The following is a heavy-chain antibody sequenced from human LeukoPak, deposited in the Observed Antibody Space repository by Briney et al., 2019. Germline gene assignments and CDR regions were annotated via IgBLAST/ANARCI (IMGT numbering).Heavy chain of an antibody. CDR2: ISGSGGTT. Sequence: GGSLRLSCAASGFTFSSYAMSWVRQAPGKGLEWVSAISGSGGTTYYADSVKGRFTISRDNSKNTLYLQMNSLRAEDTAVYYCAKDGYDYYYYYMDVWGRGTAVTDSS. CDR3: AKDGYDYYYYYMDV. D-gene: IGHD1-1*01. CDR1: GFTFSSYA. J-gene: IGHJ6*03. V-gene: IGHV3-23*01.